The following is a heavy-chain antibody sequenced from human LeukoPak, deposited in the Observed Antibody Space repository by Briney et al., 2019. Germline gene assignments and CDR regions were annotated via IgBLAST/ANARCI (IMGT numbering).Heavy chain of an antibody. Sequence: PGGSLRLSCAASGFTFSNYGMHWVRQAPGKGLEWLAFIRYDENVKYYADSVKGRFSISRDNSENTLYLQMNSLRAEDTAVYYCARAFNHLQRYMDVWGKGTTVTVSS. V-gene: IGHV3-30*02. J-gene: IGHJ6*03. CDR2: IRYDENVK. D-gene: IGHD4-11*01. CDR1: GFTFSNYG. CDR3: ARAFNHLQRYMDV.